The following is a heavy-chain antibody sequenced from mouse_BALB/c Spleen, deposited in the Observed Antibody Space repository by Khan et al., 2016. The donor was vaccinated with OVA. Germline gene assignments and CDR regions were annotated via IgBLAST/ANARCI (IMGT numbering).Heavy chain of an antibody. CDR3: ARWFTY. CDR2: ISYSGST. Sequence: EVKLLESGPGLVQPSQSLSLTCTVTGYSITSDYASNCLRQFPGNKLEWMVYISYSGSTTYHPSLKSRISITRDTSKNQFFLQLNSVTTEDTATYYCARWFTYWGQGTLVTVSA. CDR1: GYSITSDYA. V-gene: IGHV3-2*02. J-gene: IGHJ3*01.